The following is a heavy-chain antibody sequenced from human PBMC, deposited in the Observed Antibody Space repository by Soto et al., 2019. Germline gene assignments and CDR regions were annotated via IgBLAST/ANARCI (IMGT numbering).Heavy chain of an antibody. CDR1: GYTFTSYD. Sequence: ASVKVSCKASGYTFTSYDINWGRQATGQGLEWMGWMNPNSGNTGYAQKFQGRVTMTRDTSASTAYMELSSLRSEDTAVYYCASARGYCSGGSCYESFLIQELLQTKFDYWGQGTLVTVS. D-gene: IGHD2-15*01. CDR3: ASARGYCSGGSCYESFLIQELLQTKFDY. CDR2: MNPNSGNT. J-gene: IGHJ4*02. V-gene: IGHV1-8*01.